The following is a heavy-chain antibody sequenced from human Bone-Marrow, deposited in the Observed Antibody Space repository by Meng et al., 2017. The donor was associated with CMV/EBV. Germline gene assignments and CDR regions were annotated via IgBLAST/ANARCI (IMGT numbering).Heavy chain of an antibody. D-gene: IGHD1-20*01. J-gene: IGHJ4*02. CDR1: GGTFSSYT. CDR2: IIPILGIA. V-gene: IGHV1-69*04. Sequence: SVNVPCKASGGTFSSYTISWVRQAPGQGLEWMGRIIPILGIANYAQKFQGRVTITVDKSTSTAYMELSSLRSEDTAVYYCARDITGPFDYWGQGTLVTVSS. CDR3: ARDITGPFDY.